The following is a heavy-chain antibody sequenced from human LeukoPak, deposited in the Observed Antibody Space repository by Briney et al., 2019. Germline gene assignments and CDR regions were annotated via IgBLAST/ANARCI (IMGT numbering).Heavy chain of an antibody. CDR2: ISRSSTYI. CDR1: GFIFSTYN. D-gene: IGHD4-17*01. J-gene: IGHJ3*02. CDR3: ARDDHGDYPEPPLSDNAFDI. V-gene: IGHV3-21*01. Sequence: GGSLRLSCAASGFIFSTYNMNWVRQAPGKGLEWVSSISRSSTYIYYADSVKGRFTISRDNAKNSLYLQMNGLRAEDTAIYYCARDDHGDYPEPPLSDNAFDIWGQGTMVTVSS.